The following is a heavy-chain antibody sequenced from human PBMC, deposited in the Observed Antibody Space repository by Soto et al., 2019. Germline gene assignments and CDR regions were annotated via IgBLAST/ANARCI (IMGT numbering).Heavy chain of an antibody. CDR1: GGSISSSSYY. D-gene: IGHD6-6*01. J-gene: IGHJ4*02. CDR2: IYYSGST. V-gene: IGHV4-39*01. Sequence: QLQLQESGPGLVKPSETLSLTCTVSGGSISSSSYYWGWIRQPPGKGLEWIGSIYYSGSTYYNPSLKRRVTISVDTSKNQFSMKLSSVTAADTAVYYCARKYSSFTYYFDYWGQGTLVTVSS. CDR3: ARKYSSFTYYFDY.